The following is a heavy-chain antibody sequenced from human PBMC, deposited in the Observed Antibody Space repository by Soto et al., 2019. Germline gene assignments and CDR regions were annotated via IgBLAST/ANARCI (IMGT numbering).Heavy chain of an antibody. CDR1: GGTISGYY. CDR3: ARGQPFSDWFVH. V-gene: IGHV4-4*07. CDR2: IYSSGNT. J-gene: IGHJ5*02. D-gene: IGHD3-3*02. Sequence: QVHLQESGPGLVKPSETLSLTCSVSGGTISGYYWTWIRQPAGKGLEWIGRIYSSGNTKYNPSLQSRVTMSLDTSNNQFSLRLTSVPAAVTAVHYCARGQPFSDWFVHLGQGTLVTVSS.